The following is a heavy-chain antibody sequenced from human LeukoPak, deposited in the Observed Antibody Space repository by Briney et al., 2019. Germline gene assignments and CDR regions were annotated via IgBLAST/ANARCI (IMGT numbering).Heavy chain of an antibody. CDR3: ARGLGDSSGPDY. D-gene: IGHD3-22*01. V-gene: IGHV4-34*01. CDR2: INHSGST. CDR1: GGSFNGYY. Sequence: TSETLSLTCAVYGGSFNGYYWSGIRQPPGKGREWSGEINHSGSTNYNPSLKSRVTISVDTSKNQFSLKLSSVTAADTAVYYCARGLGDSSGPDYWGQGTLVTVSS. J-gene: IGHJ4*02.